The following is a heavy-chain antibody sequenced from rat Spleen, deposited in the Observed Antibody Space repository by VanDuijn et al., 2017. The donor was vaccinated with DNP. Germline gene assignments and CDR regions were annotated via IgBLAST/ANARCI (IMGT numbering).Heavy chain of an antibody. CDR2: ISYDGSSA. J-gene: IGHJ2*01. Sequence: EVQLVESGGGLVQPGRSMKLSCAASGFTFSSFPMAWVRQAPTKGLEWVATISYDGSSAYYRDSVKGRFTISRDNAKNTLYLQMDSLRSADTATYYCARPDYWGQGVMVTVSS. CDR1: GFTFSSFP. CDR3: ARPDY. V-gene: IGHV5-46*01.